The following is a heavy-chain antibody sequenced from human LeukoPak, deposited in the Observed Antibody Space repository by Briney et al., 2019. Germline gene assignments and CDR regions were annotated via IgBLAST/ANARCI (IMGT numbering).Heavy chain of an antibody. J-gene: IGHJ3*02. CDR1: GYTFTDSA. D-gene: IGHD3-22*01. V-gene: IGHV1-3*01. CDR2: INAGNGNT. Sequence: ASVKVSCKASGYTFTDSALNWVRQAPGQRLEWMGWINAGNGNTKYSQKFQGRVTITRDTSASTAYMELSSLRSEDTAVYYCARSARITMIVVVKQRGDAFDIWGQGTMVTVSS. CDR3: ARSARITMIVVVKQRGDAFDI.